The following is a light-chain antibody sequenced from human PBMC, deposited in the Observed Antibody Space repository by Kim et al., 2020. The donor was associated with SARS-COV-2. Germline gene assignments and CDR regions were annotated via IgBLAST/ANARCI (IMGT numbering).Light chain of an antibody. Sequence: EIVLTQSPGTLSLSPGERATLSCRASQSLSSTYLAWYQQKPGQAPRLLIYGASSRATGIPDRFSGSGSGTDFTLTISRLEAEDFAVFYCQHYGSSVLTFGGGTKVEI. CDR3: QHYGSSVLT. CDR1: QSLSSTY. CDR2: GAS. V-gene: IGKV3-20*01. J-gene: IGKJ4*01.